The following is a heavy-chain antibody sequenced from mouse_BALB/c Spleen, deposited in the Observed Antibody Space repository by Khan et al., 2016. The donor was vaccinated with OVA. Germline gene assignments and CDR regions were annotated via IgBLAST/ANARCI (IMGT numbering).Heavy chain of an antibody. CDR3: AKDTSGFWFAC. D-gene: IGHD3-2*01. Sequence: VQLQESGPGLVAPSQSLPITCTVSGFSLTTYGISWVRQPPGKGLEWLGVIWGDGSTNYHSALRSRLSISKDNSKSQVILKLNRLQTDDTTTYSCAKDTSGFWFACWGQGTLVTVAA. CDR1: GFSLTTYG. V-gene: IGHV2-3*01. J-gene: IGHJ3*01. CDR2: IWGDGST.